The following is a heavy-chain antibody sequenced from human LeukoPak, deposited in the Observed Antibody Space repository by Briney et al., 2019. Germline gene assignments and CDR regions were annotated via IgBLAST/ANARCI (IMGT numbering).Heavy chain of an antibody. CDR1: GFTFSSYG. CDR2: IWFDGKNE. J-gene: IGHJ4*02. D-gene: IGHD1-26*01. V-gene: IGHV3-33*01. CDR3: VRDLGGRSGH. Sequence: GGSLRLSCAASGFTFSSYGMHWVRQAPGKGLEWVADIWFDGKNEHFADSVKGRFTISRDNSKNTMYLQMNSLRAEDTAVYYCVRDLGGRSGHWGQGTLVTVSS.